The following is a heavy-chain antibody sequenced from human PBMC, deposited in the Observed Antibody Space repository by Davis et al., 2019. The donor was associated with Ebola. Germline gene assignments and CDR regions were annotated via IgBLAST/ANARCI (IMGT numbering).Heavy chain of an antibody. V-gene: IGHV4-31*03. CDR2: IYYSGST. CDR3: ARARYYYDSTSPLGY. CDR1: GGSISSGGYY. J-gene: IGHJ4*02. D-gene: IGHD3-22*01. Sequence: SETLSLTCTVSGGSISSGGYYWSWIRQHPGKGLEWIGYIYYSGSTYYNPSLKSRVTISVDTSKNQFSLKLSSVTAADTAVYYCARARYYYDSTSPLGYWGQGTLVTVSS.